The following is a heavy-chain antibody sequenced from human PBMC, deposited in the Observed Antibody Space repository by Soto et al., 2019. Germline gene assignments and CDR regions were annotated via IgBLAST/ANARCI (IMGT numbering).Heavy chain of an antibody. D-gene: IGHD6-13*01. CDR3: ARTSIAAAGTIVFDY. Sequence: SETLSLTCTVSGYSISSGYFWAWLRPPPGKGLEWIGNIVHGGTTHYNPSLKSRVSISVDTSKNQFSLKLSSVTAADTAVYYCARTSIAAAGTIVFDYWGQGTLVTVSA. V-gene: IGHV4-38-2*02. J-gene: IGHJ4*02. CDR1: GYSISSGYF. CDR2: IVHGGTT.